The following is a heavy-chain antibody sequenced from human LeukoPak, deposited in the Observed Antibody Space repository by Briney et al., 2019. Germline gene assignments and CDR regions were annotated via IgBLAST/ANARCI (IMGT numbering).Heavy chain of an antibody. CDR3: ARRRYDSSGHHDY. CDR1: GFPFISYA. D-gene: IGHD3-22*01. J-gene: IGHJ4*02. V-gene: IGHV3-23*01. CDR2: VSGSGGST. Sequence: GSLPLSSPASGFPFISYAMSGVRQAPGKGREWVSTVSGSGGSTYYADSVKGRFTFSRDNSENTLYLQMNSLGAEDTAIYYCARRRYDSSGHHDYWGQGTLVSVSS.